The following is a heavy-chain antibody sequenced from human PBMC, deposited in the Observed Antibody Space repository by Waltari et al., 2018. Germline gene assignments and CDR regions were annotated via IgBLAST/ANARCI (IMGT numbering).Heavy chain of an antibody. CDR3: AREGFVVVTLDAFDI. D-gene: IGHD2-21*02. CDR1: GFTFSSYG. J-gene: IGHJ3*02. V-gene: IGHV3-33*01. CDR2: IWYDGSNK. Sequence: QVQLVESGGGVVQPGRSLRLSCAASGFTFSSYGMHWVRPAPGKGLEWVAVIWYDGSNKYYADSVKGRFTISRDNSKNTLYLQMNSLRAEDTAVYYCAREGFVVVTLDAFDIWGQGTMVTVSS.